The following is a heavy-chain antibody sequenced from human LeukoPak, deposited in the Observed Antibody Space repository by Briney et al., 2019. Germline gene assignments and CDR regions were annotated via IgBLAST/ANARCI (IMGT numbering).Heavy chain of an antibody. J-gene: IGHJ4*02. Sequence: GGSLRLSCAASGFSFSGYWMSWVRQAPGKGLEWVAVISYDVSNKYYADSVKGRFTISRDTSKNTLYLQMNSLRAEDTAVYYCARVKSPAARYGDLGYWGQGTLVTVSS. CDR3: ARVKSPAARYGDLGY. CDR2: ISYDVSNK. V-gene: IGHV3-30-3*01. D-gene: IGHD4-17*01. CDR1: GFSFSGYW.